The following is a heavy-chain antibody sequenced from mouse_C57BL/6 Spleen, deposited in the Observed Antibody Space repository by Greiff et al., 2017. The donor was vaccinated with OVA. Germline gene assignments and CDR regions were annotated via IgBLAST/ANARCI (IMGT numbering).Heavy chain of an antibody. Sequence: EVQGVESGAELVRPGASVKLSCTASGFNIKDDYMHWVKQRPEQGLEWIGWIDPENGDTEYASKFQGKATITADTSSNTAYLQLSSLTSEDTAVYYCTFYGYDRWFAYWGQGTLVTVSA. V-gene: IGHV14-4*01. J-gene: IGHJ3*01. CDR3: TFYGYDRWFAY. CDR2: IDPENGDT. D-gene: IGHD2-2*01. CDR1: GFNIKDDY.